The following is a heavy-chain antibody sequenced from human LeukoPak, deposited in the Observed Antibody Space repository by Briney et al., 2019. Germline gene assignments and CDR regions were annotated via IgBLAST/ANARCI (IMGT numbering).Heavy chain of an antibody. D-gene: IGHD3-9*01. V-gene: IGHV4-39*01. CDR3: ARRSYDILTGYLIARYDYFDY. J-gene: IGHJ4*02. CDR1: GGSISSSSYY. CDR2: IYYSGST. Sequence: SETLSLTCTVSGGSISSSSYYWGWIRQPPGKGLEWIGSIYYSGSTYYSPSLKSRVTISVDTSKNQFSLKLSSVTAADTAVYYCARRSYDILTGYLIARYDYFDYWGQGTLVTVSS.